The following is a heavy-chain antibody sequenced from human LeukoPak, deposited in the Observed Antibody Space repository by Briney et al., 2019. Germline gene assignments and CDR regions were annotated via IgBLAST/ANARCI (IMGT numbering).Heavy chain of an antibody. CDR1: GFTFSGYA. CDR3: ATFRGDGYNLGFDN. CDR2: ISVTGDYT. J-gene: IGHJ4*02. D-gene: IGHD5-24*01. Sequence: GGSLRLSCADSGFTFSGYAVSWVRQPPGKGLEWVLGISVTGDYTHYADSVKGRFSLSRDNSKNTLYLHMNSLTVEDTAVYFCATFRGDGYNLGFDNWGQGTLVTVSS. V-gene: IGHV3-23*01.